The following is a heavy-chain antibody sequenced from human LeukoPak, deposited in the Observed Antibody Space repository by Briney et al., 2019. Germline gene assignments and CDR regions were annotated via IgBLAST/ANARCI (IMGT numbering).Heavy chain of an antibody. Sequence: GSLRLSCSASGFTFRNFAISWVRQAPGKGLEWVSSIGGGDTHYADSVKGRFTISRDDSRSTVDLQMSSLRAEDTAVYYCAKDGQSFNSMYDYFDSWGQGTLVTVSS. CDR2: IGGGDT. J-gene: IGHJ4*02. CDR3: AKDGQSFNSMYDYFDS. CDR1: GFTFRNFA. V-gene: IGHV3-23*01. D-gene: IGHD2-8*01.